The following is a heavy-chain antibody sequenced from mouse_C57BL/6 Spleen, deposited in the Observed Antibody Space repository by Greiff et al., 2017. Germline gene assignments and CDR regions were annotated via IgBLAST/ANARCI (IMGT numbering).Heavy chain of an antibody. J-gene: IGHJ3*01. CDR2: ISSGGSYT. CDR3: ARDSNYGFAY. Sequence: EVKLVESGGDLVKPGGSLKLSCAASGFTFSSYGMSWVRQTPDKRLEWVATISSGGSYTYYPDSVKGRFNISRDNAKNTLYLQMSSLKSEDTAMYYCARDSNYGFAYWGQGTLVTVSA. D-gene: IGHD2-5*01. CDR1: GFTFSSYG. V-gene: IGHV5-6*01.